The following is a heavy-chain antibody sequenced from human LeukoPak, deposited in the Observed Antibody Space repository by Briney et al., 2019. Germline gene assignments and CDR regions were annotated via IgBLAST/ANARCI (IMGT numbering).Heavy chain of an antibody. V-gene: IGHV3-23*01. CDR1: EFTFRGYA. D-gene: IGHD1-14*01. CDR2: ISTSGDST. CDR3: AKYVTAKGPPYALDV. J-gene: IGHJ6*02. Sequence: PGGPLTFPGAPPEFTFRGYAMKWFRQAPGKGLEWVSGISTSGDSTYYADSVKGRFTISRDNSKNTLYLQMNSLRAEDTAVDYCAKYVTAKGPPYALDVWGQGTTVTVSS.